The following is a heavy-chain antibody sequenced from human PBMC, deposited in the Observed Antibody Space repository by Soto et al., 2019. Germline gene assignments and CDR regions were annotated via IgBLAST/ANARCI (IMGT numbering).Heavy chain of an antibody. CDR1: GFTFDDYG. CDR2: INWNGNST. Sequence: PGGSLRLSCAASGFTFDDYGMAWVRQAPGKGLEWVSGINWNGNSTYYADSVKGRFTISRDNSKNTLYLQMNSLRAEDTAVYYCAKDLDTTIFGVVPQIFQHWGQGTLVTVS. CDR3: AKDLDTTIFGVVPQIFQH. D-gene: IGHD3-3*01. V-gene: IGHV3-23*01. J-gene: IGHJ1*01.